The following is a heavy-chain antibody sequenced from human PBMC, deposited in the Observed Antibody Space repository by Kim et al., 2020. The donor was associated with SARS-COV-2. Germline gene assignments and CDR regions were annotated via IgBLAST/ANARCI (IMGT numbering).Heavy chain of an antibody. Sequence: RSTRYADSVKGRFTISRDNAKNTQYLQMNSLECEDTAAYYCTRGYGSEANYWGQESLVSDST. V-gene: IGHV3-74*01. CDR3: TRGYGSEANY. CDR2: RST. D-gene: IGHD3-10*01. J-gene: IGHJ4*02.